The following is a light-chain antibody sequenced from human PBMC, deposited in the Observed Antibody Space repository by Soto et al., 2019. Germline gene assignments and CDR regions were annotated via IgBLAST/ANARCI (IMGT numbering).Light chain of an antibody. Sequence: DIRLTQSPSSLSASVGDRVTITCRVSQDISNFLAWYQQKPGNVLELLIYAASTLQSAVPSRFSGSGYGTDFTLTISSLQPEDVATYYCQKYNSSPGTFGQGTKVEIK. CDR1: QDISNF. J-gene: IGKJ1*01. CDR3: QKYNSSPGT. V-gene: IGKV1-27*01. CDR2: AAS.